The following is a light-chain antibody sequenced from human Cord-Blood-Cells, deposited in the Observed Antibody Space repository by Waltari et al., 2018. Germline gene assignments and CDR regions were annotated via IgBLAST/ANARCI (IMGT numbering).Light chain of an antibody. V-gene: IGKV1-39*01. J-gene: IGKJ4*01. Sequence: DIQRTHSPASLSTSVGDRVTSTCRASQSISSDLKWYQQKPGHAPKLLIYAASSLPTGIPSRFSGSGSGTDFTLTISSLQPEDFATYYCQQSYSTPLTFGGGTKVEIK. CDR1: QSISSD. CDR3: QQSYSTPLT. CDR2: AAS.